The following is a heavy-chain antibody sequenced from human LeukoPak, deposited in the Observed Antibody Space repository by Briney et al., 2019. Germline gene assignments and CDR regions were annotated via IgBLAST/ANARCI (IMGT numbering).Heavy chain of an antibody. Sequence: ASVKVSCKASGYTFTGYYMHWVRQAPGPGLEWMGLINPNSGGTNYTHKFQGRVTMTRDTSIGTAYMELSRLTSDDTAVYYCAREHLGTTGVYWGQGTLVTVSS. D-gene: IGHD1-1*01. CDR1: GYTFTGYY. CDR2: INPNSGGT. V-gene: IGHV1-2*02. CDR3: AREHLGTTGVY. J-gene: IGHJ4*02.